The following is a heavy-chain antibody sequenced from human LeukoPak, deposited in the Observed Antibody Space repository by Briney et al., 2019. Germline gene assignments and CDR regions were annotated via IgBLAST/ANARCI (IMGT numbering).Heavy chain of an antibody. CDR3: TTVDTAMVYYYYYSYMDV. J-gene: IGHJ6*03. Sequence: PGWALRLSCAASGFTFSNAWLSWLRQAPGKGLEWVGRIKCKTDGGTTDYAAPVKGRFTISRDDSKNTLYLQMTSLKTEDTAVNYCTTVDTAMVYYYYYSYMDVWSKGTTVTVSS. CDR1: GFTFSNAW. CDR2: IKCKTDGGTT. D-gene: IGHD5-18*01. V-gene: IGHV3-15*01.